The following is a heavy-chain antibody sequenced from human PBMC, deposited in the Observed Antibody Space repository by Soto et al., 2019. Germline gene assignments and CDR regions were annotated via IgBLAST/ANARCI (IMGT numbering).Heavy chain of an antibody. CDR3: VRGGHGSGSYRGAS. J-gene: IGHJ5*02. V-gene: IGHV3-7*03. CDR1: GFTFSTSW. D-gene: IGHD3-10*01. CDR2: IRQDGGAQ. Sequence: PWCSRRLSWGSSGFTFSTSWMTWCLQAPRKGLEWVANIRQDGGAQYYVDSVKGRFTISRDNAKNSVYLQMDSLRVEDTAVYYCVRGGHGSGSYRGASCGQRLLVTGSS.